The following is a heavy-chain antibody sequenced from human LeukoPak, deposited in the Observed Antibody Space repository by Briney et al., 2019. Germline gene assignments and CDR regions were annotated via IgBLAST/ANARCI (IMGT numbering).Heavy chain of an antibody. V-gene: IGHV3-64D*09. CDR1: GFTFSAYA. D-gene: IGHD2-21*01. J-gene: IGHJ4*02. CDR2: ISNNGDRL. CDR3: AKITSVAGGEC. Sequence: PGRSLRLSCSASGFTFSAYAMYWVRQAPGKGLEFVSGISNNGDRLFYADSVKDRFTISRDNSKNTLFLQMGSLRPEDTAVYYCAKITSVAGGECWGQGTRLTVSS.